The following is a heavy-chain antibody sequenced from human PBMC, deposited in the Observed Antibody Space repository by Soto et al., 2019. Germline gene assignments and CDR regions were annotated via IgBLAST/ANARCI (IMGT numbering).Heavy chain of an antibody. D-gene: IGHD2-2*01. J-gene: IGHJ5*02. CDR3: ARDGFCTSTTCRVGNWFDP. CDR2: INHRGST. V-gene: IGHV4-34*01. Sequence: SETLSLTCVVYGGSFRGYYWSWIRQSPGKGLEWIGGINHRGSTNYNPSLESRVTISVDTSKNQFSLKLPSVTAADTAMYYCARDGFCTSTTCRVGNWFDPWGQGTLVTVSS. CDR1: GGSFRGYY.